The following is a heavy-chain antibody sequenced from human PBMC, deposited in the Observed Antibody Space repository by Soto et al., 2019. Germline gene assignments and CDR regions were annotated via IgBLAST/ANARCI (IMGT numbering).Heavy chain of an antibody. J-gene: IGHJ6*02. Sequence: QVQLVQSGAEVKKPGSSVKVSCKASGGTFSSYAISWVRQAPGQGLEWMGGIIPIFGTANYAQKFQGRVTITADESTSTAYMELSSLRSEDTAVYYCARAIAARPKQKTYYCYGMDVWGQGTTVTVSS. CDR3: ARAIAARPKQKTYYCYGMDV. V-gene: IGHV1-69*01. CDR2: IIPIFGTA. CDR1: GGTFSSYA. D-gene: IGHD6-6*01.